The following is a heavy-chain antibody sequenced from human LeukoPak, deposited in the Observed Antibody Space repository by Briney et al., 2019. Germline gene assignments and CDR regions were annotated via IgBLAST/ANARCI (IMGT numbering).Heavy chain of an antibody. CDR2: ISSSSSYI. D-gene: IGHD2-2*01. CDR1: GFTFSSYS. Sequence: GGSLRPSCAASGFTFSSYSMNWVRQAPGKGLEWVSSISSSSSYIYYADSVKGRFTISRDNAKNSLYLQMNSLRAEDTAVYYCAREGVPAIIGYYYYYYMDVWGKGTTVTVSS. CDR3: AREGVPAIIGYYYYYYMDV. V-gene: IGHV3-21*01. J-gene: IGHJ6*03.